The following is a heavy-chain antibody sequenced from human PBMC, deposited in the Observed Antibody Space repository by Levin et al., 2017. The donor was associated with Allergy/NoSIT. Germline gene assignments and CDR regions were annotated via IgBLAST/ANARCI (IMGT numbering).Heavy chain of an antibody. CDR3: ARVIVGITMVRGVINAFDI. J-gene: IGHJ3*02. CDR1: GGTFSSYT. CDR2: IIPILGIA. V-gene: IGHV1-69*02. D-gene: IGHD3-10*01. Sequence: VASVKVSCKASGGTFSSYTISWVRQAPGQGLEWMGRIIPILGIANYAQKFQGRVTITADKSTSTAYMELSSLRSEDTAVYYCARVIVGITMVRGVINAFDIWGQGTMVTVSS.